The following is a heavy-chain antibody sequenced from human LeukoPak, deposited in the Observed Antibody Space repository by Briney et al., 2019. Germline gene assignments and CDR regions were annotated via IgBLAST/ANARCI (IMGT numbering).Heavy chain of an antibody. CDR1: GFTFSSYW. V-gene: IGHV3-74*01. CDR3: TTDLGEEMESYSFYSGVDY. CDR2: INTDGSST. Sequence: GGSLRLSCAASGFTFSSYWMHWVRQAPGKGLVWVSRINTDGSSTSYADSVKGRFTISRDNAKNTLYLQMNSLRAEDTAVYYCTTDLGEEMESYSFYSGVDYWGQGTLVTVSS. J-gene: IGHJ4*02. D-gene: IGHD6-13*01.